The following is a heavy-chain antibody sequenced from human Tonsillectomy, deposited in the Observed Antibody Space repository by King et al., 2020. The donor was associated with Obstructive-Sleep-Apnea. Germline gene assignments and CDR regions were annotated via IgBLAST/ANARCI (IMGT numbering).Heavy chain of an antibody. Sequence: QLVQSGAEVKKPGSSVKVSCKASGGTFSSYAISWVRQAPGQGLEWMGGIIPLFGTAKYAQKYQGRVTITADESTSTAYMELSSLRSEYTAVYYCVRGFGSGSYSLYYFDYWGQGTLVTVSS. J-gene: IGHJ4*02. CDR3: VRGFGSGSYSLYYFDY. V-gene: IGHV1-69*01. CDR2: IIPLFGTA. CDR1: GGTFSSYA. D-gene: IGHD3-10*01.